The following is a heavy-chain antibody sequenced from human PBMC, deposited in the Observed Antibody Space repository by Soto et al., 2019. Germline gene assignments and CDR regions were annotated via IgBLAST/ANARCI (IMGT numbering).Heavy chain of an antibody. J-gene: IGHJ4*02. V-gene: IGHV1-69*13. Sequence: SVKVSCKASGGTFSSYATSWVRQAPGQGLEWMGGIIPIFGTANYAQKFQGRVTITADESTSTAYMELSSLRSEDTAVYYCATGYDSSGYYYVGFDYWGQGTLVTVSS. CDR3: ATGYDSSGYYYVGFDY. CDR1: GGTFSSYA. CDR2: IIPIFGTA. D-gene: IGHD3-22*01.